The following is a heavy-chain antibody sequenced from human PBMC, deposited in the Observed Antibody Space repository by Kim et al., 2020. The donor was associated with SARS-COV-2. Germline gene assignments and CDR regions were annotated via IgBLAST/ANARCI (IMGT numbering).Heavy chain of an antibody. V-gene: IGHV3-7*03. D-gene: IGHD6-19*01. Sequence: GGSLRLSCAASGFTFSSYWMSWVRQAPGKGLEWVANIKQDGSEEYYVDSVKGRFTISRDNAKNSLYLQMNSLRAEDTAVYYCARDQVSVAGGYYYYGMDVWGQGTRVTVSS. J-gene: IGHJ6*02. CDR1: GFTFSSYW. CDR2: IKQDGSEE. CDR3: ARDQVSVAGGYYYYGMDV.